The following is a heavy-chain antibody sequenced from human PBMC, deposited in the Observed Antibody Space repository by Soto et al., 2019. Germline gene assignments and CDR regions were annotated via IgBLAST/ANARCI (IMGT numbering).Heavy chain of an antibody. CDR1: GFVSTNHN. Sequence: ASVKVSCKASGFVSTNHNFHWVRQAPGQSLEWMGRINAGNGNTQYSQNFQGRVTFTSDPSASTAFMELTNLRFEDRAMYYCASDYGSNWRLWGQGTLVTVSS. D-gene: IGHD6-19*01. V-gene: IGHV1-3*01. CDR2: INAGNGNT. J-gene: IGHJ4*02. CDR3: ASDYGSNWRL.